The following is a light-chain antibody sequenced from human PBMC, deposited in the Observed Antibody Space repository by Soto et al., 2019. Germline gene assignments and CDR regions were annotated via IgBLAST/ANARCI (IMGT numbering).Light chain of an antibody. CDR2: DVS. Sequence: QSALTQPRSVSGSPGQSVTISCTGTSGDVGGYNYVSWYQQHPGKAPKFMIYDVSKRPSGVPDRFSGSKSGNTASLTISGLQAEDEADYYCCSYAGSYTEVFGGGTKLTVL. CDR1: SGDVGGYNY. V-gene: IGLV2-11*01. CDR3: CSYAGSYTEV. J-gene: IGLJ2*01.